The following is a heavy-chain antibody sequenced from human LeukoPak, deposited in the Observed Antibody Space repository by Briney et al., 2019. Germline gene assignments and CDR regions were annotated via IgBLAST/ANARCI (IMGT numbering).Heavy chain of an antibody. Sequence: SETLSLTCTVSGGSISSSSYYWGWIRQPPGKGLEWIGSIYYSGSTYYNPSLKSRVAISVDTSKNQFSLKLSSVTAADTAVYYCATEYLELHPGRAFDYWGQGTLVTVSS. CDR3: ATEYLELHPGRAFDY. D-gene: IGHD1-26*01. CDR2: IYYSGST. V-gene: IGHV4-39*02. J-gene: IGHJ4*02. CDR1: GGSISSSSYY.